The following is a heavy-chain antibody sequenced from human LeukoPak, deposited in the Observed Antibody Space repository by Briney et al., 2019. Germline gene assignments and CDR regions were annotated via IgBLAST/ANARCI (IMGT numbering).Heavy chain of an antibody. CDR2: IFTSGIT. CDR1: GGSISLYY. CDR3: AREISGSYYNPLGYMDV. Sequence: SETLSLTCTVSGGSISLYYWHWIRQPAGKGLEWIGRIFTSGITNYNPSLKSRVTMSVDTSKGQFSLALSSVTAADTAEYYCAREISGSYYNPLGYMDVWGKGTTVTVAS. J-gene: IGHJ6*03. V-gene: IGHV4-4*07. D-gene: IGHD3-10*01.